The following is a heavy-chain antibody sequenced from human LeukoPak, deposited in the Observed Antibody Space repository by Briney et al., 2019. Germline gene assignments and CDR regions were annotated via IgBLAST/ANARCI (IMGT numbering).Heavy chain of an antibody. J-gene: IGHJ4*02. CDR1: RFTFSSYW. V-gene: IGHV3-7*01. Sequence: GGSLRLSCAASRFTFSSYWMSWVRQAPGKGLEWVANIKQDGNEKYYVDSVKGRFTISRDNAKNSLYLQMNSLRAEDTAVYYCARDYLYYYDSSSSYQTFDYWGQGTLVTVSS. D-gene: IGHD3-22*01. CDR3: ARDYLYYYDSSSSYQTFDY. CDR2: IKQDGNEK.